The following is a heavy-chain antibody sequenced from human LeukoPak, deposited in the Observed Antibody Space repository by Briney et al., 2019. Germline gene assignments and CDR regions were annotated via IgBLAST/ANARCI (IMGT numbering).Heavy chain of an antibody. V-gene: IGHV4-39*07. CDR1: GGSISSSSYY. D-gene: IGHD2-21*01. J-gene: IGHJ4*02. Sequence: PSETLSLTCTVSGGSISSSSYYWGWIRQPPGKGLEWIGSIYYSGSTYYNPSLKSRVTISVDTSKNQFSLKLSSVAAADTAVYYCARGSGLLGYFDYWGQGTLVTVSS. CDR2: IYYSGST. CDR3: ARGSGLLGYFDY.